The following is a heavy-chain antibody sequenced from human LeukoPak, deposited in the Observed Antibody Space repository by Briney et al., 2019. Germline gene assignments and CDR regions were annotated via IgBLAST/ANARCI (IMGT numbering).Heavy chain of an antibody. J-gene: IGHJ6*02. V-gene: IGHV3-23*01. CDR3: ARGSFGLDV. Sequence: GGSLRLSCAASGLTFSSYAMNWVRQAPGKGLEWVSSLSNSGDTTYYADSVKGRFTISRDNSKNTLFLQINSLRAEDTAVFYCARGSFGLDVWGQGTMVTVSS. D-gene: IGHD3-10*01. CDR1: GLTFSSYA. CDR2: LSNSGDTT.